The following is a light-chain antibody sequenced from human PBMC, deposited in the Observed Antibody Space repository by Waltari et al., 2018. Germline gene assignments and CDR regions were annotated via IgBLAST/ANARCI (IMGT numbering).Light chain of an antibody. CDR1: SRDVGNYKR. J-gene: IGLJ2*01. Sequence: QSALPQPASVSGSPGQSITISCTGTSRDVGNYKRVPWYQQHPGQAPQLMIYAVSKRPSGVSDRFSGSKSGDMASLTISGLQPEDEAEYFCSSYAGSSKGVFGGGTKVTVL. CDR2: AVS. CDR3: SSYAGSSKGV. V-gene: IGLV2-23*02.